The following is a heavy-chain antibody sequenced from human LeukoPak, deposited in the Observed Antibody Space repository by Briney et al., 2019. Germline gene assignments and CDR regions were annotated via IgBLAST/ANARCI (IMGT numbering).Heavy chain of an antibody. CDR1: GYSFTSYW. Sequence: PGESLKISCKGSGYSFTSYWIGWVRQMPGKGLEWMGIIYPGDSDTRYSPSFQGQVTISADKSISTAYLQWSSLKASDTAMYYCARAIAAAGKGGNWFDPWGQGTLVTVSS. V-gene: IGHV5-51*01. J-gene: IGHJ5*02. D-gene: IGHD6-13*01. CDR2: IYPGDSDT. CDR3: ARAIAAAGKGGNWFDP.